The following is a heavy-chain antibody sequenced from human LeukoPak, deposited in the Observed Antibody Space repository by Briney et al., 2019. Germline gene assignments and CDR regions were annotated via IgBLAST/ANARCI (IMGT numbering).Heavy chain of an antibody. J-gene: IGHJ4*02. D-gene: IGHD1-7*01. Sequence: GGSLRLSCAASGFTVSSNYMSWVRQAPGKGLEWVSVIYSGGSTYYADSVKGRFTISRDNAKNTLFLQMNSLRDEDTAVYYCARVSPGSNRQLDYWGQGTLVTVSS. CDR3: ARVSPGSNRQLDY. V-gene: IGHV3-53*01. CDR1: GFTVSSNY. CDR2: IYSGGST.